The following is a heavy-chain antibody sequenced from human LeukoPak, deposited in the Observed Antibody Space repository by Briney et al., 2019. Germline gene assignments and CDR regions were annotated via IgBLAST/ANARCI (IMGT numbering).Heavy chain of an antibody. D-gene: IGHD5-24*01. Sequence: ASVKVSCKASGYTFTSYGISWVRQAPGQGFEWMAWITAYNGNANYAQKLQGRVAMTTDTSTSTAYMELSRLRTDDTAVYYCARETRRDGYVFDYWGQGTLVTVSS. CDR2: ITAYNGNA. J-gene: IGHJ4*02. V-gene: IGHV1-18*01. CDR1: GYTFTSYG. CDR3: ARETRRDGYVFDY.